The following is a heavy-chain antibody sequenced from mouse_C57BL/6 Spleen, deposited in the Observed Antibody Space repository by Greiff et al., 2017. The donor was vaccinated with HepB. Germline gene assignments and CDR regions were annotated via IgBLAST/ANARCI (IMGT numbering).Heavy chain of an antibody. CDR3: ARGGFTTVVVDV. J-gene: IGHJ1*03. V-gene: IGHV1-55*01. CDR2: IYPGSGST. D-gene: IGHD1-1*01. CDR1: GYTFTSYW. Sequence: VQLQQPGAELVKPGASVKMSCKASGYTFTSYWITWVKQRPGQGLEWIGDIYPGSGSTNYNEKFKSKATLTVDTSSSTAYMQLSSLTSEDSAVYYCARGGFTTVVVDVWGTGTTVTVSS.